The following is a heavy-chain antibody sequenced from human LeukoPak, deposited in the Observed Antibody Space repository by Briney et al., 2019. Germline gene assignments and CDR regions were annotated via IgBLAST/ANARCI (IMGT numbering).Heavy chain of an antibody. D-gene: IGHD5-12*01. CDR1: GFIFSQYS. J-gene: IGHJ5*02. CDR3: ARDAGNSGYGCDL. Sequence: GGSLRLSCAASGFIFSQYSMNWVRQAPGKGLEWVSHLRSSSETFYADSVKGRFTISRDNARNLMYLQMNNLRGEDTAIYYCARDAGNSGYGCDLWGQGTLVTVSS. V-gene: IGHV3-48*01. CDR2: LRSSSET.